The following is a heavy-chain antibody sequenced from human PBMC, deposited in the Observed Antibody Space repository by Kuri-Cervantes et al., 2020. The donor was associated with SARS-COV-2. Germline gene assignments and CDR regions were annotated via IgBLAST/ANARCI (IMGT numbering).Heavy chain of an antibody. CDR3: ASRTVTTGYYYGMDV. D-gene: IGHD4-11*01. J-gene: IGHJ6*02. CDR2: ISYDGSNK. CDR1: GFTFSSYA. V-gene: IGHV3-30-3*01. Sequence: GGSLRLSCAASGFTFSSYAMTWVRQAPGKGLEWVAVISYDGSNKYYADSVKGRFTISRDNSKNTLYLQMNSLRAEDTAVYYCASRTVTTGYYYGMDVWGQGTTVTVSS.